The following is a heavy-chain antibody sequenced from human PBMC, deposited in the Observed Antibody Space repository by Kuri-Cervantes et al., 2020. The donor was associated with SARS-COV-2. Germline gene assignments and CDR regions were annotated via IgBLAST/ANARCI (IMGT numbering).Heavy chain of an antibody. J-gene: IGHJ6*02. CDR1: GFTFSFDD. V-gene: IGHV3-74*01. Sequence: GGSLRLSCAASGFTFSFDDMRWVRQAPGKGLVWVSRINSDGSTTSYADSVKGRFTISRDNAKNTLYLQMNSLRAEDTAVYYCARISIWVVAATLFLAYYYYYGMDVWGQGTTVTVSS. CDR3: ARISIWVVAATLFLAYYYYYGMDV. D-gene: IGHD2-15*01. CDR2: INSDGSTT.